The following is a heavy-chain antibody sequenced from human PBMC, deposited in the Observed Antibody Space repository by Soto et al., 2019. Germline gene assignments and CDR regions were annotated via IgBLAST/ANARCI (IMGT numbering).Heavy chain of an antibody. CDR2: ISGSGDNT. CDR1: GFSFSFYA. J-gene: IGHJ4*02. D-gene: IGHD3-16*01. CDR3: AKRGEWQMSYFDY. Sequence: EVQLLQSGGGPAQPGGSLRLSCAGSGFSFSFYAINWVRQAPGKGLEWVSGISGSGDNTYYADSVKGRFTMSRDNSRNTVYLQLNSLRAEDTAVYYCAKRGEWQMSYFDYWGQGALVTVSS. V-gene: IGHV3-23*01.